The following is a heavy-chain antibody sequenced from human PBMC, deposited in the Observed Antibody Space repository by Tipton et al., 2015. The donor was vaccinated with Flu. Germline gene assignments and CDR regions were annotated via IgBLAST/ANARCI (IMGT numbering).Heavy chain of an antibody. CDR2: IIPSGGNT. J-gene: IGHJ4*02. V-gene: IGHV1-46*02. D-gene: IGHD3-16*01. CDR1: GYSFNNYQ. Sequence: QLVQSGPEVKKPGASVKVSCKASGYSFNNYQIHWVRQAPGQGLEWMGVIIPSGGNTAYAQTFQGRFTMTRDASTKTVYMELSSLRSEDTAVYYCVRETGGLDNWGQGTLVTVSS. CDR3: VRETGGLDN.